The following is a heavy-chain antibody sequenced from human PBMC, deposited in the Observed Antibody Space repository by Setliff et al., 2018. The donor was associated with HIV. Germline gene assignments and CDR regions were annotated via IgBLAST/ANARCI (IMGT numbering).Heavy chain of an antibody. Sequence: SQTLSLTCAVSGYAISSGYYWSWIRQPPGKGLEWIGSIYYSGSTYYNPSLKSRVTISVDTSKNQFSLKLSSVTAADTAVYYCARDLRITLFGGDVYYYYGMDVWGQGTTVTVSS. CDR3: ARDLRITLFGGDVYYYYGMDV. D-gene: IGHD3-3*01. CDR1: GYAISSGYY. J-gene: IGHJ6*02. CDR2: IYYSGST. V-gene: IGHV4-38-2*02.